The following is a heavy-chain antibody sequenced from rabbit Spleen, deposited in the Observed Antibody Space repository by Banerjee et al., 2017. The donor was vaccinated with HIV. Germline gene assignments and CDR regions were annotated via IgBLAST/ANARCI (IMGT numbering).Heavy chain of an antibody. D-gene: IGHD1-1*01. CDR3: ARNYVNAFDP. J-gene: IGHJ2*01. CDR2: IDTVDGDT. Sequence: QEQLEESGGGLVKPEGSLTLTCKASGVSLNDKDVMCWVRQAPGKGLEWIACIDTVDGDTDYATWPKGRFTISKTSSTTVTLQMTSLTAADTATYFCARNYVNAFDPWGPGTLVTVS. V-gene: IGHV1S45*01. CDR1: GVSLNDKDV.